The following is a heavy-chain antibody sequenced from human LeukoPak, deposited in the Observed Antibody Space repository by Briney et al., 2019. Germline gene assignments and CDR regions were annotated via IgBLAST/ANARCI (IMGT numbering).Heavy chain of an antibody. J-gene: IGHJ6*03. CDR2: IYYSGST. V-gene: IGHV4-39*02. D-gene: IGHD2-2*01. CDR3: AREIVVVPAAHATYYYYYMDV. CDR1: GGSISSSSYY. Sequence: SETLSLTCTVSGGSISSSSYYWGWIRQPPGKGLEWIGSIYYSGSTYYNPSLKSRVTISVDTSKNQFSLKLSSVTAADTAVYYCAREIVVVPAAHATYYYYYMDVWGKGTTVTVSS.